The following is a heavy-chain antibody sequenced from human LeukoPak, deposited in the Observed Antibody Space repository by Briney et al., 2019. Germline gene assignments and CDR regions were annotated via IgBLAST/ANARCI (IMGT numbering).Heavy chain of an antibody. CDR1: XXSXSSXY. CDR3: VSSYYEVWTGSYPPAFDY. Sequence: XXSXSSXYXGWIRQPPXKGRXXXGXXXYSRITYYTPSLKSRLTISVDVSRNQFSLKLTSVTAADTAVYYCVSSYYEVWTGSYPPAFDYWGRGTLVTVSS. J-gene: IGHJ4*02. D-gene: IGHD3-3*01. V-gene: IGHV4-39*01. CDR2: XXYSRIT.